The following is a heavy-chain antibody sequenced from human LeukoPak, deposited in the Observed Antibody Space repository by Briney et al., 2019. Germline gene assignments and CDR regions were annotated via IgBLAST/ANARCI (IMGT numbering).Heavy chain of an antibody. CDR3: ARDPDSSGYYVVGYFDY. CDR1: GFTFDDYA. J-gene: IGHJ4*02. V-gene: IGHV3-9*01. D-gene: IGHD3-22*01. CDR2: ISWNSGSI. Sequence: GGSLRLSCAASGFTFDDYAMHWVRQAPGKGLEWVSGISWNSGSIAYADSVKGRFTISRDNAKNSLYLQMNSLRAEDTAVYYCARDPDSSGYYVVGYFDYWGQGTLVTVSS.